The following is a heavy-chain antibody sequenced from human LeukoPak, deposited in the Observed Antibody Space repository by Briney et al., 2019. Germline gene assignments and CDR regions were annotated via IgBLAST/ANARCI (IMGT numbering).Heavy chain of an antibody. V-gene: IGHV3-30-3*01. J-gene: IGHJ6*02. CDR2: ISYDGSNK. Sequence: GGSLRLSCAASGFTFSSYAMHWVRQAPGKGLEWVAVISYDGSNKYYADSVKGRFTISRDNSKNTLYLQMNSLRAEDTAVYYCARDLTWGSYYYGMDVWGQGTTVTVSS. CDR1: GFTFSSYA. CDR3: ARDLTWGSYYYGMDV. D-gene: IGHD7-27*01.